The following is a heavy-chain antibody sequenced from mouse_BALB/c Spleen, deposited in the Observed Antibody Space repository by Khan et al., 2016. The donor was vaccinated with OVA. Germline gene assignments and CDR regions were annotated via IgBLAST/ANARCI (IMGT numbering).Heavy chain of an antibody. CDR3: ARELFTTVVATPCAY. CDR1: GFTFRNYA. CDR2: ISSGGSYT. V-gene: IGHV5-9-3*01. Sequence: EVELVESGGDLVKPGGSLKLSCAASGFTFRNYAMSWVRQTPEKRLEWVTTISSGGSYTYYPDSVQGRFTISRDNAKNTLYLQMSSLRSEDTAIFYCARELFTTVVATPCAYWGKGTLVTVSA. D-gene: IGHD1-1*01. J-gene: IGHJ3*01.